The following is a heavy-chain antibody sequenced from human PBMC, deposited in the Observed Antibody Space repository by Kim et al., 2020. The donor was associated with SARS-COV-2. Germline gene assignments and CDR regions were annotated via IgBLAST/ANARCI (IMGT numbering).Heavy chain of an antibody. CDR2: YGSGST. Sequence: YGSGSTYHPDSVKGRFTISRHNSKNALYLQMNNLSAEDTAVYYCAGDRVVWGQGTRVTVSS. D-gene: IGHD3-10*01. V-gene: IGHV3-53*04. CDR3: AGDRVV. J-gene: IGHJ4*02.